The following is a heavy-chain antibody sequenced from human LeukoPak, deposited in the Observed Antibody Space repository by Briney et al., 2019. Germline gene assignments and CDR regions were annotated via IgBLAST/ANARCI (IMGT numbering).Heavy chain of an antibody. Sequence: SETLSPTCTVSGGSISSHYWSWIRQPPGKGLEWIGYIYYSGSTNYNPSLKSRVTISVDTSKNQFSLKLSSVTAADTAVYYCARGGDYRPFDYWGQGTLVTVSS. CDR2: IYYSGST. D-gene: IGHD2-21*02. J-gene: IGHJ4*02. V-gene: IGHV4-59*11. CDR3: ARGGDYRPFDY. CDR1: GGSISSHY.